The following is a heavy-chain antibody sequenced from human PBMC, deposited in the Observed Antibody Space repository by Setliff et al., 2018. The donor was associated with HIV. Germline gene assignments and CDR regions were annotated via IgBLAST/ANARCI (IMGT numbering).Heavy chain of an antibody. CDR2: INHSGRT. CDR1: GGSFSDNY. Sequence: SETLSLTCAVYGGSFSDNYWSWIRQSPGKGLEWIGEINHSGRTKYSPPLRSRVSISVDTSKNQFSLKLTSVTASDTAVYYCARAAAGNTGPFDLWGQGSPVTVSS. V-gene: IGHV4-34*01. D-gene: IGHD4-17*01. CDR3: ARAAAGNTGPFDL. J-gene: IGHJ4*02.